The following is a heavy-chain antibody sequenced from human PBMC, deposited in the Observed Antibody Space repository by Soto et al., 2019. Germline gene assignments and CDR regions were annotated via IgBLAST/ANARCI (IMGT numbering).Heavy chain of an antibody. J-gene: IGHJ4*02. D-gene: IGHD3-10*01. CDR3: APHPGGGGY. V-gene: IGHV3-53*01. CDR2: IYSGGYT. CDR1: GFTVSNNY. Sequence: EVQLVESGGGLIQPGGSLRLSCAVSGFTVSNNYMSWVRQAPGKGLEGVSVIYSGGYTAYGDSVKGRFTISRDNSKNTLYLKINTRGAEDAAVFSLAPHPGGGGYWGQGTLVTVSS.